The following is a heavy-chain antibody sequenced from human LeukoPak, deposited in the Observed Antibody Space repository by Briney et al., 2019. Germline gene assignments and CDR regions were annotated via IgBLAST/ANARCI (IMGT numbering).Heavy chain of an antibody. CDR2: IYHSGST. V-gene: IGHV4-30-2*01. Sequence: SETLSLTCAVSGGSISSGGYSWSWIRQPPGTGLEWIGYIYHSGSTYYNPSLKGRVTISVDRSKNQFSLKLSSVTAADTAVYYCAGAKTYYDFWSGYSVHLDYWGQGTLVTVSS. J-gene: IGHJ4*02. CDR1: GGSISSGGYS. CDR3: AGAKTYYDFWSGYSVHLDY. D-gene: IGHD3-3*01.